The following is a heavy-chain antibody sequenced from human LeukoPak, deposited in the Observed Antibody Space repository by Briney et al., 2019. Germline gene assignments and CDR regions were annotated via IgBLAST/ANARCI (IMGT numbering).Heavy chain of an antibody. CDR2: IKQDGSMK. CDR3: ARTGLYDSSGYYYRDRAFDI. J-gene: IGHJ3*02. CDR1: GFTFSRYW. V-gene: IGHV3-7*01. Sequence: GGSLRLSCVASGFTFSRYWMSWVRQAPGKGLEWVANIKQDGSMKYYVDSVKGRFTISRDNAKNSLYLQMNSLRAEDTAVYYCARTGLYDSSGYYYRDRAFDIWGQGTMVTVSS. D-gene: IGHD3-22*01.